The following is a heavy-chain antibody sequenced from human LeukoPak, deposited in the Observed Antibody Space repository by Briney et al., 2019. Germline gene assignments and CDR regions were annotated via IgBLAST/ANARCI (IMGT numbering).Heavy chain of an antibody. CDR3: AKSPSSGYILFDY. CDR1: GFTFSSYA. Sequence: GGSLRLSCAASGFTFSSYAMSWVRQAPGEGLEWVSAISGSGGSTYYADSVKGRFTISRDNSKNTLYLQMNSLRAEDTAVYYCAKSPSSGYILFDYWGQGTLVTVSS. V-gene: IGHV3-23*01. CDR2: ISGSGGST. J-gene: IGHJ4*02. D-gene: IGHD3-22*01.